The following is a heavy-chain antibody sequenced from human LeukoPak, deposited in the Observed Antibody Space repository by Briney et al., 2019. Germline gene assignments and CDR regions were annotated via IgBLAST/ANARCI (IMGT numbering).Heavy chain of an antibody. J-gene: IGHJ4*02. D-gene: IGHD3-10*01. V-gene: IGHV4-34*01. Sequence: SETLSLTCAISGASFSGYSWAWIRQPPGKGLEWIGEFSHTGSPIYNPSLKSRVNISIDTSKNQFSLRLTSVTAADTAVYFCARPRLLFGSGPILVWGQGTLVTVSS. CDR2: FSHTGSP. CDR3: ARPRLLFGSGPILV. CDR1: GASFSGYS.